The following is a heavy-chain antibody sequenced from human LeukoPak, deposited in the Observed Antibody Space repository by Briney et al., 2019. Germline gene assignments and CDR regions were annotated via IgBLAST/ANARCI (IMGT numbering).Heavy chain of an antibody. CDR1: GFTFSSYG. D-gene: IGHD2-2*01. J-gene: IGHJ5*02. CDR3: ARGRRYCSSTSCYFWFDP. V-gene: IGHV3-33*01. Sequence: GGSLRLSCAASGFTFSSYGMHWVRQAPGKGLEWVAVIWYDGSNKYYADSVKGRFTISRDTSKNTLYLQMNSLRAEDTAVYYCARGRRYCSSTSCYFWFDPWGQGTLVTVSS. CDR2: IWYDGSNK.